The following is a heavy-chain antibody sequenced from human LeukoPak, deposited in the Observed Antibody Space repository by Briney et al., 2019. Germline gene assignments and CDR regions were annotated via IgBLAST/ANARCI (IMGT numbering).Heavy chain of an antibody. CDR3: TKVRYSTGYDFDY. Sequence: PGGSLRLSCAASGFTFNIYGMHWVRQAPGKGLEWVAVISYDGSNKYYADSVKGRFTISRDNSKSTLHLQMNSLRAEDTAVYYCTKVRYSTGYDFDYWGQGTLVTVSS. V-gene: IGHV3-30*18. D-gene: IGHD6-19*01. J-gene: IGHJ4*02. CDR1: GFTFNIYG. CDR2: ISYDGSNK.